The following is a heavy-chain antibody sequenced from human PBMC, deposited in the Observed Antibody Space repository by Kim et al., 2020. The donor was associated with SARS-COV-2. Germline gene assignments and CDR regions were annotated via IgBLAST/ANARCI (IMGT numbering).Heavy chain of an antibody. CDR2: ISYDGSNE. CDR3: AKDKRVGATHFDY. V-gene: IGHV3-30*18. J-gene: IGHJ4*02. D-gene: IGHD1-26*01. Sequence: GGSLRLSCATSGFTFSSYGMHWVRQAPGKGLEWVAVISYDGSNEYYADSVKGRFTISRDNSKNTLYLQMKSLRAEDTAVYYCAKDKRVGATHFDYWGQGT. CDR1: GFTFSSYG.